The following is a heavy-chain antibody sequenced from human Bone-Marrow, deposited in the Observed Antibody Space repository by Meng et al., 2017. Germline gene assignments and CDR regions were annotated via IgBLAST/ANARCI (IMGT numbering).Heavy chain of an antibody. Sequence: LVRSGDEGQVPGASLTVPVKPSGYPCSAYYIHWVRQAPGSGVAWLGHINPNSGDSLYAHKFQCRVSMTGDTSISTAYVELRSLRSDDTAVYYCVRDENISLGKLFGDYWGQGTMVTVSS. CDR2: INPNSGDS. V-gene: IGHV1-2*06. CDR3: VRDENISLGKLFGDY. D-gene: IGHD2-21*01. CDR1: GYPCSAYY. J-gene: IGHJ4*02.